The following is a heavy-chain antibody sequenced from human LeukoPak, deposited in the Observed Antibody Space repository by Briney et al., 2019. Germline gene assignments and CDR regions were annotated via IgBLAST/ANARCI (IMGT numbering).Heavy chain of an antibody. V-gene: IGHV4-38-2*02. CDR2: IYHSGRT. CDR3: ARDGITMRILEY. CDR1: GYSISSGYY. Sequence: SETLSLTCTVSGYSISSGYYWGWIRQPPGKGLEWIGSIYHSGRTFYNLSLKSRVTISVDTSKNQFSLKLTSVTAADTAVYYCARDGITMRILEYWGQGTLVTVSS. D-gene: IGHD3-10*01. J-gene: IGHJ4*02.